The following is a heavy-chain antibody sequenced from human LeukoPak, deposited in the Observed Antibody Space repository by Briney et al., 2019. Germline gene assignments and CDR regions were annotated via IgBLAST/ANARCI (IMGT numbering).Heavy chain of an antibody. CDR3: ARVGEVGNWYFDL. CDR2: INSDGSST. J-gene: IGHJ2*01. V-gene: IGHV3-74*01. CDR1: GFTVSSYW. D-gene: IGHD7-27*01. Sequence: GGSLRLSCAASGFTVSSYWMHWVRQGPGKGPVWVSRINSDGSSTSYADSVKGRFTISRDNAKNTLHLQMNSLRADDTAVYYCARVGEVGNWYFDLWGRGTLVSVSS.